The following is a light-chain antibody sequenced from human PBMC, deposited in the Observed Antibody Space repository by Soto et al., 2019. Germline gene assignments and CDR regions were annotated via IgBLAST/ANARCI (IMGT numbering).Light chain of an antibody. CDR3: QQSYSTPFP. J-gene: IGKJ3*01. CDR1: QSIRSS. V-gene: IGKV1-39*01. CDR2: AAS. Sequence: DIQMTQSPSSLSASVGDRVTITCRTSQSIRSSLNWYQQKPGKAPKLLIYAASRLQSGVPSRFSGSGSGTDFALTISSRLPAYFATYYCQQSYSTPFPFGPGAKVDIK.